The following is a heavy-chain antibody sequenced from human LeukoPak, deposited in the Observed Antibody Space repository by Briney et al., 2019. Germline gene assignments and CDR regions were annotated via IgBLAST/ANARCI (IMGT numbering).Heavy chain of an antibody. V-gene: IGHV3-30*01. J-gene: IGHJ4*02. Sequence: GRSLRLSCAASGFTFRTYTFHWVRQAPGEGLEWVAVISYDGSNKYADSVKGRVTISRDNSKNTVYLQMNSLRTEDTAVYYCARDFDYGGNSALGYWGQGTLVTASS. D-gene: IGHD4-23*01. CDR3: ARDFDYGGNSALGY. CDR2: ISYDGSNK. CDR1: GFTFRTYT.